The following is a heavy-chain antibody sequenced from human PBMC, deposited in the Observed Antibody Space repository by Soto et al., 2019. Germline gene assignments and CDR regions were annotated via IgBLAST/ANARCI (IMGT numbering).Heavy chain of an antibody. Sequence: PSETLSLTCTVSGGSLSRSSYYWGWIRQPPGKGLEWIGSIYYSGSTYYNPSLKSRVTISVDTSKNQFSLKLSSVTAADTAVYYCARHVRDYYFDYWCQATLVTVSS. CDR2: IYYSGST. CDR3: ARHVRDYYFDY. V-gene: IGHV4-39*01. J-gene: IGHJ4*02. CDR1: GGSLSRSSYY.